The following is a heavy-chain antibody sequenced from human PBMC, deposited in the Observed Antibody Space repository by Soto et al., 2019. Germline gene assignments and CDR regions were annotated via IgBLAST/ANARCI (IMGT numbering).Heavy chain of an antibody. CDR3: ARASGYYDSSGYSFIGKLDY. CDR1: GGSISSGGYS. CDR2: IYHSGST. V-gene: IGHV4-30-2*01. D-gene: IGHD3-22*01. Sequence: TSETLSLTCAVSGGSISSGGYSWSWIRQPPGKGLEWIGYIYHSGSTYYNPSLKSRVTISVDRSKNQFSLKLSSVTAADTAVYYCARASGYYDSSGYSFIGKLDYWGQGTLVTVSS. J-gene: IGHJ4*02.